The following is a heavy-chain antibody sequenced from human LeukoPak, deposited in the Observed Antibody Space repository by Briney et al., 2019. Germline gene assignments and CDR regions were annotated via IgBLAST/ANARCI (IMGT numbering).Heavy chain of an antibody. Sequence: ASVKVSCKVSGYTLTELSMHWVRQAPGKGLEWMGGFDPEDGETIYAQKFQGRVTMTEDTSTDTAYMELSSLRSDDTAVYYCAREGKWYYDFWSGYYTSYYMDVWGKGTTVTVSS. CDR3: AREGKWYYDFWSGYYTSYYMDV. CDR1: GYTLTELS. J-gene: IGHJ6*03. D-gene: IGHD3-3*01. CDR2: FDPEDGET. V-gene: IGHV1-24*01.